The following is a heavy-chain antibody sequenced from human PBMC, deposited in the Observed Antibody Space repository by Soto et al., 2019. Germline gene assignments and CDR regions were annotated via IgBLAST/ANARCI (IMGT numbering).Heavy chain of an antibody. D-gene: IGHD6-13*01. CDR2: ISSSSSYI. V-gene: IGHV3-21*01. CDR1: GFTFSSYS. J-gene: IGHJ6*02. CDR3: ARDGYSSSWYPKDGMDV. Sequence: EVQLVESGGGLVKPGGSLRLSCAASGFTFSSYSMNWVRQAPGKGLEWVSSISSSSSYIYYADSVKGRFTISRDNAKNSLYLQMNSLRAEDTAVYYCARDGYSSSWYPKDGMDVWGQGTTVTVSS.